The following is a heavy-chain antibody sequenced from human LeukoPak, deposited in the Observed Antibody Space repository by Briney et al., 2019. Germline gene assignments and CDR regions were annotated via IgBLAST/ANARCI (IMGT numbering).Heavy chain of an antibody. J-gene: IGHJ4*02. CDR3: ARGADYYDSSGYYLYYFDY. D-gene: IGHD3-22*01. V-gene: IGHV4-61*01. CDR1: GGSINSESYY. CDR2: IYYSGST. Sequence: KTSQTLSLTCTVAGGSINSESYYWSWIRQPPGKGLEWIGYIYYSGSTNYNPSLKSRVTISVDTSKNQFSLKLSSVTAADTAVYYCARGADYYDSSGYYLYYFDYWGQGTLVTVSS.